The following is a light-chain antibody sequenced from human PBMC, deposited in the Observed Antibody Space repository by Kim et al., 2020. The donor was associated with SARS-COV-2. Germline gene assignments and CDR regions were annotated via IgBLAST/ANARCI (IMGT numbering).Light chain of an antibody. CDR2: TAS. Sequence: SASVGDRVTITCRTSQTISNYLNWYQQRPGKAPRLLIYTASTLQSGVPSRFSGSGSGTDFILTINSLQPEDSATYFCQQSYNVPRTFGQGTKLEI. CDR1: QTISNY. V-gene: IGKV1-39*01. CDR3: QQSYNVPRT. J-gene: IGKJ2*01.